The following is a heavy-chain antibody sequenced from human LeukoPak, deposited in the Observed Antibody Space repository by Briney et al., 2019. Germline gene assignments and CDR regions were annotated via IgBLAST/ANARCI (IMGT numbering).Heavy chain of an antibody. J-gene: IGHJ2*01. V-gene: IGHV3-30-3*01. CDR2: ISYDGSNK. CDR1: RLTFSSHW. D-gene: IGHD6-19*01. Sequence: GGSLRLSFAAPRLTFSSHWMSWVRQAPGKGVGWVAVISYDGSNKYYADSVTGRFTISRDNSKNTLYLQMNSLRAEDTAVYYCARRPGVGSGWYWYFDLWGRGTLVTVSS. CDR3: ARRPGVGSGWYWYFDL.